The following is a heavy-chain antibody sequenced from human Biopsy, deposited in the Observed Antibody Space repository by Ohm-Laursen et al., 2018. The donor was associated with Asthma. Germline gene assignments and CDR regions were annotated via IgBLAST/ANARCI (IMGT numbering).Heavy chain of an antibody. J-gene: IGHJ4*02. CDR1: RFTYE. D-gene: IGHD6-19*01. Sequence: SLRLSCAASRFTYEMHWVRQAPGKGLEWVAVISYDGSSIYYADSVKGRFTISRDNSKNTLSLHMNSLTAEDTAVYYCAKEGVAGTHIEDWGQGTLVTVSS. CDR3: AKEGVAGTHIED. CDR2: ISYDGSSI. V-gene: IGHV3-30*04.